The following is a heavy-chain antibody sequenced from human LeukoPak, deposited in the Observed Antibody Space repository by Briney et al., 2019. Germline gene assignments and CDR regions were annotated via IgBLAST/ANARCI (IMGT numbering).Heavy chain of an antibody. Sequence: PGGSLRLSCAASGFTFSSYSMNWVRQAPGKRLEWVSGINWNGGSTGYADSVKGRFTISRDNAKNSLYLQMNSLRAEDTALYYCARVASVVVPAAVSRWGQGTLVTVSS. CDR1: GFTFSSYS. J-gene: IGHJ4*02. CDR3: ARVASVVVPAAVSR. CDR2: INWNGGST. V-gene: IGHV3-20*04. D-gene: IGHD2-2*01.